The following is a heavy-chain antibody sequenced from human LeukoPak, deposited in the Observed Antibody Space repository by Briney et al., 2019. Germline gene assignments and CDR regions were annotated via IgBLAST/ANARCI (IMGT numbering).Heavy chain of an antibody. CDR1: GYSFATYW. D-gene: IGHD5-24*01. CDR3: ARRMGDWYFDL. Sequence: GESLKISCKGSGYSFATYWIGWVRQMPGKGLEYMGIIYPGDSDTRYSPSFQGQVTISADKSISTAYLQWSSLKASDTAMYYCARRMGDWYFDLWGRGTLVTVSS. J-gene: IGHJ2*01. CDR2: IYPGDSDT. V-gene: IGHV5-51*01.